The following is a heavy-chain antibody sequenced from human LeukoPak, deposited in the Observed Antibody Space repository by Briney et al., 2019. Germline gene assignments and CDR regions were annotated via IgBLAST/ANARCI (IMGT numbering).Heavy chain of an antibody. J-gene: IGHJ4*02. CDR1: GYTFTSYY. V-gene: IGHV1-46*01. CDR3: ARGFYYDSSGYHHPDY. D-gene: IGHD3-22*01. Sequence: GASVKVSCKASGYTFTSYYMHWVRQAPGQGLEWMGIINPSGGSTSYAQKFQGRVTMTRDTSTSTVYMELSSLRSEDTAVYYCARGFYYDSSGYHHPDYWGQGTLVTVSS. CDR2: INPSGGST.